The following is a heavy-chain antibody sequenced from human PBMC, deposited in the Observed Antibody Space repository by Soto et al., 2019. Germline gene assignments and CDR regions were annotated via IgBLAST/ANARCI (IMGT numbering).Heavy chain of an antibody. Sequence: SETLSLTCTVSGCSISSYYWSWIRQPPGKGLEWIGYIYYSGSTNYNPSLKSRVTISVDTSKNQFSLKLSSVTAADTAVYYCARHQADFWSGSYITHYYYYMDVWGKGTTVTVSS. CDR1: GCSISSYY. CDR2: IYYSGST. J-gene: IGHJ6*03. D-gene: IGHD3-3*01. CDR3: ARHQADFWSGSYITHYYYYMDV. V-gene: IGHV4-59*08.